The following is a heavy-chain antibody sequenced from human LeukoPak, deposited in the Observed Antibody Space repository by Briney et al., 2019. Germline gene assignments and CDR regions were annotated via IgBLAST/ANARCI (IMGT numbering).Heavy chain of an antibody. CDR3: ASNTGTVFDY. CDR1: GDFITAYY. D-gene: IGHD6-13*01. J-gene: IGHJ4*02. CDR2: VYYSGST. Sequence: SETLSLTCTVSGDFITAYYWSWIRQPPGKGLEWIGYVYYSGSTEYNPSLRSRVTISLQMSKHQFSLILTSVTAADTAVYYCASNTGTVFDYWGQGALVTVSS. V-gene: IGHV4-59*01.